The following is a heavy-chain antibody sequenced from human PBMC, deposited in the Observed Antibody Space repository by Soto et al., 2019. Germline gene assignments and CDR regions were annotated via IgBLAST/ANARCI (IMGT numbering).Heavy chain of an antibody. D-gene: IGHD3-10*01. CDR2: IRSKANSYAT. CDR3: TRRPFGQPSYYHYYYGMDV. CDR1: GFTFSGSA. J-gene: IGHJ6*02. V-gene: IGHV3-73*01. Sequence: GGSLRLSCAASGFTFSGSAMPWVRQASGKGLEWVGRIRSKANSYATAYAASVKGRFTISRDDSKNTAYLQMNSLKTEDTAVYYCTRRPFGQPSYYHYYYGMDVWGQGTTVTVSS.